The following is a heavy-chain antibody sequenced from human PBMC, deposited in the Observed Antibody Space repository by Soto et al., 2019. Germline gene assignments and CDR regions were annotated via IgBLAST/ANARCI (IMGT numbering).Heavy chain of an antibody. CDR2: ISAYNGNT. V-gene: IGHV1-18*01. CDR1: GYTFTSYG. J-gene: IGHJ4*02. D-gene: IGHD3-3*01. CDR3: ARALGKYYDFWSGYSTQFDY. Sequence: ASAKVSCKASGYTFTSYGISWVRQAPGQGLEWMGWISAYNGNTNYAQKLQGRVNMTTDTSTSTAYMELRSLRSDDTAVYYCARALGKYYDFWSGYSTQFDYWGQGAPVTVSS.